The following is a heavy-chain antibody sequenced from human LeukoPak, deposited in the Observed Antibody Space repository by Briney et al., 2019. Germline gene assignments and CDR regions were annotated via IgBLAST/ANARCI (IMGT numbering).Heavy chain of an antibody. CDR1: GYTFTGYY. V-gene: IGHV1-2*02. Sequence: ASVKVSCKASGYTFTGYYIHWVRQAPGQGLEWMGWINPNRGGTNYAQKFQGRVTMTRNTSISTAYMELSSLRSEDTAVYYCTAGFDYWGQGTLVTVSS. D-gene: IGHD6-25*01. CDR2: INPNRGGT. J-gene: IGHJ4*02. CDR3: TAGFDY.